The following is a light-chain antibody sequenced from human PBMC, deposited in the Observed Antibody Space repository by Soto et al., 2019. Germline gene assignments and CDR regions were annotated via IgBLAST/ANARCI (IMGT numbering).Light chain of an antibody. CDR3: QQYYSTPRRT. J-gene: IGKJ5*01. V-gene: IGKV4-1*01. Sequence: DIVMTQSPDSLAVSLGERATINCKSSQSVLYSSNNKNYLAWYQQKPGQPPKLLIYWASTRESGVPDRFSGSGSETDFTLTISSLQAEDVAVYYCQQYYSTPRRTFGQGTRLEIK. CDR1: QSVLYSSNNKNY. CDR2: WAS.